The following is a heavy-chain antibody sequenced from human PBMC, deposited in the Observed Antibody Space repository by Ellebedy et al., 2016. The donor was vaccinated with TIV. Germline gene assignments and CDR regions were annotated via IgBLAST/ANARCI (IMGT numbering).Heavy chain of an antibody. CDR3: ARLGVIAAAGASDY. J-gene: IGHJ4*02. D-gene: IGHD6-13*01. Sequence: PGGSLRLSCAASGFTFSSYWMSWVRQAPGKGLEWVANIKQDGSEKYYVDSVKGRFTTSRDNAGNSLYLQMNSLRAEDTAVYYCARLGVIAAAGASDYWGQGTLVIVSS. CDR2: IKQDGSEK. CDR1: GFTFSSYW. V-gene: IGHV3-7*03.